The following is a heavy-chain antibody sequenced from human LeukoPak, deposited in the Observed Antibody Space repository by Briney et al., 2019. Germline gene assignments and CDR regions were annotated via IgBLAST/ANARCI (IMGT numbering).Heavy chain of an antibody. J-gene: IGHJ4*02. CDR1: SGSFSGYY. V-gene: IGHV4-34*01. CDR2: INHSGST. D-gene: IGHD3-10*01. Sequence: SETLSLTCAVYSGSFSGYYWSWIRQPPGKGLEWIGEINHSGSTNYNPSLKSRVTISVDTSKNQFSLKLSSVTAADTAVYYCARGVTMVRGVLYYFDYWGQGTLVTVSS. CDR3: ARGVTMVRGVLYYFDY.